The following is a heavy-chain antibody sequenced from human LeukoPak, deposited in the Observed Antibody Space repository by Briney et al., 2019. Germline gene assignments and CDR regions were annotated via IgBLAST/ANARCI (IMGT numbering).Heavy chain of an antibody. CDR1: GFTFSDYG. J-gene: IGHJ6*02. Sequence: GGSLRLSCAASGFTFSDYGIHWVRQAPGKGLEWAASIWNDGSHPYYADSVTGRITISRDNSKNTVYLLMNILRDEDTAVYYCARDRSYASDKNGPHNVWGQGTTVIVSS. CDR2: IWNDGSHP. D-gene: IGHD2-2*01. V-gene: IGHV3-33*01. CDR3: ARDRSYASDKNGPHNV.